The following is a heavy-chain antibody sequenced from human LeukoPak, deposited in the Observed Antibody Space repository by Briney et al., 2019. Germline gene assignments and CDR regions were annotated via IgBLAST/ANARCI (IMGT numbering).Heavy chain of an antibody. CDR2: ISAYNGNT. D-gene: IGHD7-27*01. CDR1: GYTFTSYG. J-gene: IGHJ3*02. CDR3: ARDWGSENWGLLGLNDAFDI. V-gene: IGHV1-18*01. Sequence: ASVKVSCKASGYTFTSYGISWVRQAPGQGLEWMGWISAYNGNTNYAQKLQGRVTMTTDTSTSTAYMELRSLRSDDTAVYYCARDWGSENWGLLGLNDAFDIWGQGTMVTVSS.